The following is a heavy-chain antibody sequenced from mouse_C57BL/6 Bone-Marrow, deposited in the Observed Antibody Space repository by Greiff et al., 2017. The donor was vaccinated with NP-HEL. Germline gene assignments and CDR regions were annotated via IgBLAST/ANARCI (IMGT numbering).Heavy chain of an antibody. Sequence: QVQLKESGPELVKPGASVKISCKASGYAFSSSWMNWVKQRPGKGLEWIGRIYPGDGDTNYNGKFKGKATLTADKSSSTAYMQLSSLTSEDSAVYVCARSGGYHPLAYWGQGTLVTVSA. V-gene: IGHV1-82*01. CDR3: ARSGGYHPLAY. CDR2: IYPGDGDT. J-gene: IGHJ3*01. CDR1: GYAFSSSW. D-gene: IGHD2-2*01.